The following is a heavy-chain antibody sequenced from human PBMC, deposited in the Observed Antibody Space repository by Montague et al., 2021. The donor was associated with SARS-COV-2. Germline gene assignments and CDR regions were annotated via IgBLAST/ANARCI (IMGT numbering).Heavy chain of an antibody. J-gene: IGHJ4*02. Sequence: SETLSLTCTVSGGSFTGYYWTWIRQSPGKGLEWVAEINHSGTTNYNFNPSLRSRVTISVSTSKIQFSLKLSSVTAADTGVYYCARWDPQTLTMIGLIGKSASDYWGQGTMVTVSS. V-gene: IGHV4-34*01. CDR3: ARWDPQTLTMIGLIGKSASDY. CDR2: INHSGTT. D-gene: IGHD1-26*01. CDR1: GGSFTGYY.